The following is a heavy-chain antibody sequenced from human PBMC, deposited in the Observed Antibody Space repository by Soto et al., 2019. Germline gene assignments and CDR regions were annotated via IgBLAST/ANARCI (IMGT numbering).Heavy chain of an antibody. D-gene: IGHD2-15*01. CDR2: IIPIFGTA. CDR3: AIYVNELLQAAATPCLDP. CDR1: VGTVSSGA. V-gene: IGHV1-69*01. Sequence: LSCEALVGTVSSGASSWVRQEKRHGLEWMGGIIPIFGTANYAQKFQGRVTITADESTSTAYMELSSLRSEDTAVYYCAIYVNELLQAAATPCLDPCGQANFVSV. J-gene: IGHJ5*02.